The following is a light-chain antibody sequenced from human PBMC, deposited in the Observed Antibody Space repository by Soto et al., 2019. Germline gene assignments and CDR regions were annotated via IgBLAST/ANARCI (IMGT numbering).Light chain of an antibody. Sequence: EIVLTQSPVTLSLSPGERATLSCRASESVNSAYLAWYQQRPAQAPRLLIYGASSRATGVPDRFSGSGSGTEFTLTITRLEPADFALYYCQQYGYSPWTFGLGTKVDIK. CDR2: GAS. CDR3: QQYGYSPWT. J-gene: IGKJ1*01. CDR1: ESVNSAY. V-gene: IGKV3-20*01.